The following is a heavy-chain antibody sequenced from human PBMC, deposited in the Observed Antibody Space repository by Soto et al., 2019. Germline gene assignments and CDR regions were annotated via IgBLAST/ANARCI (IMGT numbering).Heavy chain of an antibody. CDR1: GFSFINHY. J-gene: IGHJ4*02. V-gene: IGHV3-72*01. CDR2: IGNKANSYTT. Sequence: EVLLVESGGGLVQPGGSLRLSCAGTGFSFINHYMDWVRQAPGKGLEWVGRIGNKANSYTTEYAASVKGRFTISRDDSKNSLYLQMNSLKTEDTAVYYCARGTFDYWGQGTLVTVSS. D-gene: IGHD3-10*01. CDR3: ARGTFDY.